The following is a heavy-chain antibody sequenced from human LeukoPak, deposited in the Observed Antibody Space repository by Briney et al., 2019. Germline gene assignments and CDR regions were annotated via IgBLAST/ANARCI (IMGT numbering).Heavy chain of an antibody. CDR3: AKANEDIVVVVAATWDY. CDR2: IRYDGSNK. Sequence: GGSLRLSCAASGFTFSSYGMHWVRQAPGKGLEWVAFIRYDGSNKYYADSVKGRFTISRDNSKNTLYLQMNSLRAEDTAVYYCAKANEDIVVVVAATWDYWGQGTLVTVSS. CDR1: GFTFSSYG. V-gene: IGHV3-30*02. J-gene: IGHJ4*02. D-gene: IGHD2-15*01.